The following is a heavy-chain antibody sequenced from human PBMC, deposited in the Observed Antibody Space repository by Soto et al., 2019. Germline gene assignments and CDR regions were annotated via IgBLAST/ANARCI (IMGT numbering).Heavy chain of an antibody. Sequence: ASVKVSCKASGYTFTSYGISWVLQAPGQGLEWMGWISAYNGNTNYAQKLQGRVTMTTDTSTSTAYMELRSLRSDDTAVYYCARDAVPLFGVYYYGMDVWGQGTTVTVSS. CDR2: ISAYNGNT. D-gene: IGHD3-16*01. CDR1: GYTFTSYG. J-gene: IGHJ6*02. CDR3: ARDAVPLFGVYYYGMDV. V-gene: IGHV1-18*04.